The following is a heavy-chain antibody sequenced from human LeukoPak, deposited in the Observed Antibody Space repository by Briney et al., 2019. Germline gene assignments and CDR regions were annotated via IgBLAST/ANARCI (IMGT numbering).Heavy chain of an antibody. CDR2: ISSSGSTI. CDR1: GFTFSSYE. V-gene: IGHV3-48*03. J-gene: IGHJ4*02. D-gene: IGHD3-9*01. Sequence: GGSLRLSCAASGFTFSSYEMNWVRQAPGKGLEWVSYISSSGSTIYYADSVKGRFTISRDNAKNSLYLQMNSLRAEDTAVYYCAKSGDYDILTGYNYWGQGTLVTVSS. CDR3: AKSGDYDILTGYNY.